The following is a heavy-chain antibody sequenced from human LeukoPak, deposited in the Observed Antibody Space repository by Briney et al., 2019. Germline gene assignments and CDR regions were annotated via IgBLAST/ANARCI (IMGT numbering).Heavy chain of an antibody. D-gene: IGHD4-11*01. CDR1: GFTFNSYG. Sequence: WGSLRLSCAASGFTFNSYGMHWVRQAPGKGLEWVAVMWYDGSNKYYADSVKGRFTISRDDSKNTLYLQMNSLRAEDTAMYYCARGLPPVMKYYFDYWGQGTLVTVSS. J-gene: IGHJ4*02. V-gene: IGHV3-33*01. CDR3: ARGLPPVMKYYFDY. CDR2: MWYDGSNK.